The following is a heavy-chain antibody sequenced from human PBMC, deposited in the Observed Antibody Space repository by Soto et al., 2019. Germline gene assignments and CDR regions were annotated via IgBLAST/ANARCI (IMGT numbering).Heavy chain of an antibody. CDR1: GGSISNGYYY. J-gene: IGHJ4*02. Sequence: PSETLSLTCTVSGGSISNGYYYWSWVRQNPGKGLEWIGHIYHSGRTYYNPSLKSRVGILVDTSKNQFSLNLNSVTAADTAVYYCARWVEVSLDYFDSWGQGTPVTVSS. CDR3: ARWVEVSLDYFDS. V-gene: IGHV4-31*03. D-gene: IGHD1-20*01. CDR2: IYHSGRT.